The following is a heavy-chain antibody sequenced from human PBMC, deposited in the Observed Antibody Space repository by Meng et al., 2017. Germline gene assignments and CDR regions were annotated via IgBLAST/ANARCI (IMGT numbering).Heavy chain of an antibody. CDR3: ASIGVGLGIYFGY. D-gene: IGHD3-16*01. Sequence: ESLKISCTVSGGSISSSSYYWGWIRQPPGKGLEWIGSIYYSGSTYYNPSLKSRVTISVDTSKNQFSLKLSSVTAADTAVYYCASIGVGLGIYFGYWGQG. J-gene: IGHJ4*02. CDR1: GGSISSSSYY. CDR2: IYYSGST. V-gene: IGHV4-39*07.